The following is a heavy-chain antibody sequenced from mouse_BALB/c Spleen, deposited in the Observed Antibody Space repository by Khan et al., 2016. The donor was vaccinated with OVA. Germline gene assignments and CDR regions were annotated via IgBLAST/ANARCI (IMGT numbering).Heavy chain of an antibody. CDR2: IDYSGTT. CDR1: GYSITSGYS. V-gene: IGHV3-1*02. Sequence: EVKLLESGPDLLKPSQSLSLTCTVTGYSITSGYSWHWIRQFPGHQLEWMGYIDYSGTTNYNPSLKSRISITRARSKNQFFLQLNSVTTEDAATYYCVRWDYWGQGTTLTVSS. J-gene: IGHJ2*01. CDR3: VRWDY.